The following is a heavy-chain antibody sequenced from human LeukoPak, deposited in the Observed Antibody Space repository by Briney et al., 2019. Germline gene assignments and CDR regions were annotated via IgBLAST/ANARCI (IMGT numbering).Heavy chain of an antibody. D-gene: IGHD5-24*01. CDR3: ARGRGRDGDNLVS. CDR1: GGSITSYY. CDR2: VHYSGTT. Sequence: SETLSLTCAVSGGSITSYYWSWIRQVPGKGLEWIGYVHYSGTTNYNPSLKSRVTISVDTSKNQFSLRLTSVTAADTAVYYCARGRGRDGDNLVSWSQGTLVTVSS. J-gene: IGHJ4*02. V-gene: IGHV4-59*01.